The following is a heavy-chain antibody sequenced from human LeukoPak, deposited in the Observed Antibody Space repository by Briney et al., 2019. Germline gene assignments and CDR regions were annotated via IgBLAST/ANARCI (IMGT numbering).Heavy chain of an antibody. CDR3: ARDNHNYYFDY. CDR1: GGSLSSYY. J-gene: IGHJ4*02. Sequence: PSETLSLTCTVSGGSLSSYYWSWIRPPPGKGLEWIGYIYYSGSTNYNPSLKSRVTISVDTSKNQFSLKLSSVTAADTAVYYCARDNHNYYFDYWGQGTLVTVSS. CDR2: IYYSGST. D-gene: IGHD3-10*01. V-gene: IGHV4-59*01.